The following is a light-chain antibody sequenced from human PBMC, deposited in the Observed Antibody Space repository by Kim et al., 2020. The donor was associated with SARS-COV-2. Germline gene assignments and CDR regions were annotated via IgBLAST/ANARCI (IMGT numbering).Light chain of an antibody. CDR3: QQPTSFPLT. J-gene: IGKJ4*01. V-gene: IGKV1-12*01. CDR2: AAS. CDR1: QDISTF. Sequence: DIQMTQSPSSVSASVGDRVTITCRASQDISTFLAWYQQKPGKAPELLIYAASHLESGVPSRFRGSGSGTEFTLTISSLQPEDVATYYCQQPTSFPLTFGGGTKVDIK.